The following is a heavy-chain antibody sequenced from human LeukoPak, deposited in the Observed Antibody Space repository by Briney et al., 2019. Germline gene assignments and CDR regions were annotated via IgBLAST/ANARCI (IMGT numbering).Heavy chain of an antibody. J-gene: IGHJ4*02. Sequence: GGSLRLSCAASGFIFSDNYMSWVRQAPGKGLEWVSVIYSGGTTYYADSVKGRFTISRDNSKNTLYLEMNSLRAEDTAVYYCARSIVPTSFDYWGQGTLVTVSS. CDR2: IYSGGTT. D-gene: IGHD5-12*01. CDR3: ARSIVPTSFDY. CDR1: GFIFSDNY. V-gene: IGHV3-53*01.